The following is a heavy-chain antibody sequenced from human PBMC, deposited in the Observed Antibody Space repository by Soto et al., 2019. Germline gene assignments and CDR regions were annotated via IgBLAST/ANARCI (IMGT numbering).Heavy chain of an antibody. V-gene: IGHV5-51*01. Sequence: GESLKISCKGSGYSFTSYWIGWVRQMPGKGLEWMGIIYPGDSDTRYSPSFQGQVTISADTSISTAYLQWSSLKASDTAMYYCARQPPGIAVAGTLAAPDYWGQGTLVTVSS. D-gene: IGHD6-19*01. J-gene: IGHJ4*02. CDR1: GYSFTSYW. CDR2: IYPGDSDT. CDR3: ARQPPGIAVAGTLAAPDY.